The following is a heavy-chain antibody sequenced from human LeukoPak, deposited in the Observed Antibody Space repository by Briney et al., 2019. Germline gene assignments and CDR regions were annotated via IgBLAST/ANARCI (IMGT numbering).Heavy chain of an antibody. CDR3: ARGQVLGKFDY. CDR2: INHSGST. Sequence: ASETLSLTCAVYGGSFSGYYWSWIRQPPGKGLEWIGEINHSGSTNYNPSLKSRVTISVDTSKNQFSLKLSSVTAADTAVYYCARGQVLGKFDYWGQGTLVTVSS. J-gene: IGHJ4*02. CDR1: GGSFSGYY. V-gene: IGHV4-34*01.